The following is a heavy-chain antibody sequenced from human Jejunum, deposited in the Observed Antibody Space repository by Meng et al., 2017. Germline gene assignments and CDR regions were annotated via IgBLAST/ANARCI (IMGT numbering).Heavy chain of an antibody. J-gene: IGHJ4*02. D-gene: IGHD3-10*02. CDR2: VKAKADGGTT. CDR3: TTMLAFREGVDF. CDR1: GFTFNDAW. Sequence: GGSLRLSCAASGFTFNDAWINWVRQSPGKGLEWVGTVKAKADGGTTHYAAPVKGRFTISRDESESTLYLQMNSLKTEDTALYYCTTMLAFREGVDFLGQGTLVTVSS. V-gene: IGHV3-15*01.